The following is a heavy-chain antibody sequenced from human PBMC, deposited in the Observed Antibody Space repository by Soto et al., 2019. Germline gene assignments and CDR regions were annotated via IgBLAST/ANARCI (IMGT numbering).Heavy chain of an antibody. D-gene: IGHD3-16*01. Sequence: EVQLVESGGGLVQPGGSLRLSCAASGFTFSSYDMHWVRQVTGKGLEWVSGIGAAADIYYSGSVKGRFTISRENAKNSLYLKMNSLRAGDTAVYYCVRTSDYSYYAMDVWGQGTTVTVSS. J-gene: IGHJ6*02. CDR3: VRTSDYSYYAMDV. CDR2: IGAAADI. V-gene: IGHV3-13*01. CDR1: GFTFSSYD.